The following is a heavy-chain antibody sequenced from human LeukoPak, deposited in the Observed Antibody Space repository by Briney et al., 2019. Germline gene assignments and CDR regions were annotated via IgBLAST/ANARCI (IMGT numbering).Heavy chain of an antibody. CDR1: GFTVSSNY. J-gene: IGHJ4*02. Sequence: GGSLRLSCAASGFTVSSNYMSWVRQAPGKGLEWVSVIYSGGSTYYADSVKGRVTISRDNSKNTLYLQMNSLRAEDTAVYYCARVSPYYSVDYWGQGTLVTVSS. V-gene: IGHV3-53*01. CDR2: IYSGGST. CDR3: ARVSPYYSVDY. D-gene: IGHD3-22*01.